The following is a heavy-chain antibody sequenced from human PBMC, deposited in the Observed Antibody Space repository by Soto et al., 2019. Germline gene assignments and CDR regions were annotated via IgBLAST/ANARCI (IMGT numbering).Heavy chain of an antibody. CDR3: AKDHIRGWVVAEVDY. V-gene: IGHV3-30*18. CDR2: ISYDGSNK. J-gene: IGHJ4*02. CDR1: GFTFSSYG. Sequence: QVQLVESGGGVVQPGRSLRLSCAASGFTFSSYGMHWVRQAPGKGLEWVAVISYDGSNKYYADSVKGRFTISRDNSKNTLYLQMNSLRAEDTAVYYCAKDHIRGWVVAEVDYWGQGTLVTVSS. D-gene: IGHD2-15*01.